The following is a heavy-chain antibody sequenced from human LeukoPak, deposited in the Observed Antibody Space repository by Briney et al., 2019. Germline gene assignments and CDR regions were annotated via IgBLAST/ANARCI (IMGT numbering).Heavy chain of an antibody. V-gene: IGHV4-59*01. J-gene: IGHJ6*04. D-gene: IGHD3-3*01. CDR1: GDSISPYY. CDR2: IYYSGST. CDR3: ARGNRITIFGVVRLDV. Sequence: SETLXLTCTVAGDSISPYYWSWIRQPPGKGLEWIGYIYYSGSTKYNPSVKSRVTISVDTSKNHFSLKLSSVTAADTAVYYCARGNRITIFGVVRLDVWGKGTTVTVSS.